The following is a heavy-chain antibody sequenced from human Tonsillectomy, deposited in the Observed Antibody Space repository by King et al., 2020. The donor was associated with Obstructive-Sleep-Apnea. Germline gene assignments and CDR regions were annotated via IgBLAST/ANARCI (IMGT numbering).Heavy chain of an antibody. CDR1: GYSFTSYW. Sequence: QLVQSGAEVKKPGESLKISCKGSGYSFTSYWIGWVRQMPGKGLECMGIIYPGDSDTRYSPSFHGQFTISADKSMSTAYLQWSSLNASDTAMYYCARPYCSGGSCYTEYFQHWGQGTLVTVSS. CDR3: ARPYCSGGSCYTEYFQH. J-gene: IGHJ1*01. V-gene: IGHV5-51*01. CDR2: IYPGDSDT. D-gene: IGHD2-15*01.